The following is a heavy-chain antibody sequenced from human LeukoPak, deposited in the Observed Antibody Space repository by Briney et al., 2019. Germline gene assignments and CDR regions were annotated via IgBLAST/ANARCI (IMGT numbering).Heavy chain of an antibody. D-gene: IGHD4/OR15-4a*01. CDR2: IYSDNT. CDR1: VFTVSSNS. CDR3: ARRAGAYSHPYDY. V-gene: IGHV3-53*01. Sequence: GALRLSCTVSVFTVSSNSMSWVRQAPGKGLEWVSFIYSDNTHYSDSVKGRFTISRDSSKNTLYLQMNSLRAEDTAVYYCARRAGAYSHPYDYWGQGTLVTVSS. J-gene: IGHJ4*02.